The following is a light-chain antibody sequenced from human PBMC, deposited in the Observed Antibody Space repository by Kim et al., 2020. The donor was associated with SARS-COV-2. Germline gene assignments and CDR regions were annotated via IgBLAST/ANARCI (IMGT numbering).Light chain of an antibody. CDR1: QGLEHSEGNNY. V-gene: IGKV2-30*02. CDR2: KVS. J-gene: IGKJ4*01. CDR3: MQGTYWPAT. Sequence: SASIACRANQGLEHSEGNNYLNWFQRRPGQSPRRRIYKVSNRDSGVPDRFSGSGSATDFTLKISRVEAEDVGIYYCMQGTYWPATFGGGTKVDIK.